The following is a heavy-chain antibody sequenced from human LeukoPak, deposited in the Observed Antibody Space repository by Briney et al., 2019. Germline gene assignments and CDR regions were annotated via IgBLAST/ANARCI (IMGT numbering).Heavy chain of an antibody. D-gene: IGHD4-17*01. Sequence: SETLSLTCTVSGGSITSYYWSWIRQSAGKGLEWIGRIYITGSTTYNPSLKSRVTMSLDTSKNQFSLKLSSVTAADTAVYYCARALTTVTTWWFDPWGQGTLVTVSS. J-gene: IGHJ5*02. CDR2: IYITGST. CDR3: ARALTTVTTWWFDP. V-gene: IGHV4-4*07. CDR1: GGSITSYY.